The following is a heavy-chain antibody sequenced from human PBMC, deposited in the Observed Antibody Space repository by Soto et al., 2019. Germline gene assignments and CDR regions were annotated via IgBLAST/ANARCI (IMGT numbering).Heavy chain of an antibody. Sequence: QVQLVQSGAEVKKTGSSVKVSCKTSGGTFSTFGISWVRQAPGQGLEWMGGIIPCFGTAEYSQKFEDRITTTADESTNTVYMDLRSMTSEDTAIYYCARTAPMDAGDKYYYDFWGQGALVTVSS. V-gene: IGHV1-69*01. CDR2: IIPCFGTA. J-gene: IGHJ4*02. CDR3: ARTAPMDAGDKYYYDF. CDR1: GGTFSTFG. D-gene: IGHD3-16*01.